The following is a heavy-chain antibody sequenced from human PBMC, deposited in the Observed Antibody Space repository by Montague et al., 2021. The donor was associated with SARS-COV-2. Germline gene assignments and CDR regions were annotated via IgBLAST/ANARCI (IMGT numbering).Heavy chain of an antibody. CDR2: IYSGGSST. CDR1: GFTFSSYA. V-gene: IGHV3-23*03. Sequence: SLRLSCAASGFTFSSYAMSWVRQAPGKGLEWVSVIYSGGSSTYYADSVKGRFTISRDNSKNTLYLQMNSLRAEDTAVYYCARGDYWGSLDYWGQGTLVTVSS. J-gene: IGHJ4*02. D-gene: IGHD7-27*01. CDR3: ARGDYWGSLDY.